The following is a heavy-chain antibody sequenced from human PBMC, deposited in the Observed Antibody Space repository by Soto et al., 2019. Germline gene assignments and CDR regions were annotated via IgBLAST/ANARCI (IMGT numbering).Heavy chain of an antibody. CDR2: INHSGST. V-gene: IGHV4-34*01. Sequence: SETLSLTCAVYGGSFSGYYWSWIRQPPGKGLEWIGEINHSGSTNYNPSLKSRVTISVDTSKNQFSLKLSSVTAADTAVYYCAGLDILTGLYPFGWFDPWGQGTLVTVSS. D-gene: IGHD3-9*01. J-gene: IGHJ5*02. CDR3: AGLDILTGLYPFGWFDP. CDR1: GGSFSGYY.